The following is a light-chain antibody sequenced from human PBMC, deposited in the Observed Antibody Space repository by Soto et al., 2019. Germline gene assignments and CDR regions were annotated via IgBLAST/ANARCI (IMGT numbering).Light chain of an antibody. CDR3: QKYNSYWT. CDR2: KAS. CDR1: QSISSW. V-gene: IGKV1-5*03. Sequence: DIQMTQSPSTLSASVGDRVTITCRASQSISSWLAWYQQKPGKAPKLLIYKASSLESGVPSRFSGSGSGTELTLTISSLQPDDFASYYRQKYNSYWTFGQGTKVEIK. J-gene: IGKJ1*01.